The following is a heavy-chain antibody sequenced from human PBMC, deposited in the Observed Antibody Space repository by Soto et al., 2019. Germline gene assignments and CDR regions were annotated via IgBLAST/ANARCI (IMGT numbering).Heavy chain of an antibody. CDR2: IYHSGST. V-gene: IGHV4-31*02. CDR3: AGKRYYDTTGRVGYYFDY. J-gene: IGHJ4*02. Sequence: WTWIRQLPGKGLEWIGYIYHSGSTYYNPSLKSGVAISVDTSKNQFSLQLSSVAAADTAVYYCAGKRYYDTTGRVGYYFDYWRRGTLVTVSS. D-gene: IGHD3-22*01.